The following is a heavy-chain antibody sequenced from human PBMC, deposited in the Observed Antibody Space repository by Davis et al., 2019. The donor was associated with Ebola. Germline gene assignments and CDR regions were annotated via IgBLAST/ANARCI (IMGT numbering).Heavy chain of an antibody. J-gene: IGHJ3*02. CDR2: IYYSGST. V-gene: IGHV4-59*01. D-gene: IGHD7-27*01. Sequence: PSETLSLTCTVSGGSISSYYWSWIRQPPGKGLEWIGYIYYSGSTNYNPSLKSRVTISVDTSKNQFSLKLSSVTAADTAVYYCASQRPNWGDAFDIWGQGTMVTVSS. CDR1: GGSISSYY. CDR3: ASQRPNWGDAFDI.